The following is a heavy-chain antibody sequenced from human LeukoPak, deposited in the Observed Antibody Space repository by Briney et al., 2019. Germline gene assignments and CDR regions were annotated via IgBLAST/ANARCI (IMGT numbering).Heavy chain of an antibody. CDR3: ARDQTGSGSYYPKFDY. V-gene: IGHV1-18*01. CDR2: ISAYNGNT. CDR1: GYTFTSYG. Sequence: GASVKVSCKASGYTFTSYGISWVRQAPGQGLEWMGWISAYNGNTNYAQKLQGRVTMTTDTSTSTAYMELRSLRSDDTAVYYCARDQTGSGSYYPKFDYWGQGTLVTVSS. D-gene: IGHD3-10*01. J-gene: IGHJ4*02.